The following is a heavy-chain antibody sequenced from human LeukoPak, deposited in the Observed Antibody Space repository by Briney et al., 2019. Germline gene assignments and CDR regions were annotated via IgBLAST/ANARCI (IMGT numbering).Heavy chain of an antibody. Sequence: SETLSFTCTVSGGSISSYYWSWIRQPPGKGLEWIGYIYYSGSTNYNPSLKSRVTISVDTSKNQFSLKLSSVTAADTAVYYCARDQGADFWSGYSPSYNWFDPWGQGTLVTVSS. CDR1: GGSISSYY. V-gene: IGHV4-59*01. D-gene: IGHD3-3*01. J-gene: IGHJ5*02. CDR2: IYYSGST. CDR3: ARDQGADFWSGYSPSYNWFDP.